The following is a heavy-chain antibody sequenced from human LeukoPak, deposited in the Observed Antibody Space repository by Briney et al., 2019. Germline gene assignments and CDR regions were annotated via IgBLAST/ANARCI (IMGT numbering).Heavy chain of an antibody. D-gene: IGHD1-7*01. J-gene: IGHJ4*02. Sequence: AKRYSTDFAASVKGRFTISRDDSKNSLYLQMNSLKTEDTAVYYCTRARKLATGTTFFDSWGQGTLVTVSS. CDR3: TRARKLATGTTFFDS. V-gene: IGHV3-72*01. CDR2: AKRYST.